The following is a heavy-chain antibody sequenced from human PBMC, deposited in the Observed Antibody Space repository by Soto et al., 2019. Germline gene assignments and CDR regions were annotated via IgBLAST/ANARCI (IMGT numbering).Heavy chain of an antibody. Sequence: ASEKVSCKASGYTFTDYYMHWVRQAPGQGLEWMGWSNPNSGGTNYAQKFQGWVNMTRDTSISTAYMELSRLRSDDTAVYYCARGPLIGSTGYSSSWYWFDPWGQGTLVTVSS. D-gene: IGHD6-13*01. V-gene: IGHV1-2*04. CDR2: SNPNSGGT. CDR3: ARGPLIGSTGYSSSWYWFDP. J-gene: IGHJ5*02. CDR1: GYTFTDYY.